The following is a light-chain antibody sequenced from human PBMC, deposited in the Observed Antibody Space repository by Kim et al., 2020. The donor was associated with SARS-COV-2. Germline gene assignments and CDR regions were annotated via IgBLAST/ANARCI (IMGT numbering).Light chain of an antibody. CDR1: QSLLHSNGYNY. V-gene: IGKV2-28*01. CDR3: MQALRTPGT. CDR2: LGS. J-gene: IGKJ2*01. Sequence: DIVMTQSPLSLPVTPGEPASISCRSSQSLLHSNGYNYLDWYLQKPGQSPQLLIYLGSNRASGVPDRFSGSGSGTDFTLKISRVEAKDVGVYYCMQALRTPGTFGPGTKLEI.